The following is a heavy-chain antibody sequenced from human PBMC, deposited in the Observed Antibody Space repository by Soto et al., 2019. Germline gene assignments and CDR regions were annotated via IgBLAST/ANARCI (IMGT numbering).Heavy chain of an antibody. D-gene: IGHD1-26*01. J-gene: IGHJ3*02. V-gene: IGHV4-39*01. CDR1: GGSISSSSYY. CDR3: ARRTVGATLAFDI. CDR2: IYYSGST. Sequence: KPSETLSLTCTVSGGSISSSSYYWGWIRQPPGKGLEWIGSIYYSGSTYYNPSLKSRVTISVDTSKNQFSLKLSSVTAADTAVYYCARRTVGATLAFDIWGQGTMVTVSS.